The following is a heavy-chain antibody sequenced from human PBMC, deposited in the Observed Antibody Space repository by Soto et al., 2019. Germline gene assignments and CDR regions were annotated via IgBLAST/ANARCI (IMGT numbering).Heavy chain of an antibody. CDR1: GFSLSTSGVG. J-gene: IGHJ5*02. D-gene: IGHD3-9*01. V-gene: IGHV2-5*02. CDR3: SLRGPRYFDWGGFDP. CDR2: IYWDDDK. Sequence: QITLKESGPTLVKPTQTLTLTCTFSGFSLSTSGVGVGWIRQPPGKALEWLALIYWDDDKRYSPSLKSRLTITQETPKNQVVLKMTHMDPVETATFFRSLRGPRYFDWGGFDPWGQGTLVTVSS.